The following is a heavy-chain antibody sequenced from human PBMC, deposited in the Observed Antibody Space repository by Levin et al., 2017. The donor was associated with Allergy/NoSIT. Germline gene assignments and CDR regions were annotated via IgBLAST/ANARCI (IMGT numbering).Heavy chain of an antibody. CDR2: INTVGDT. CDR3: ARGGDYGLMDFDY. Sequence: GGSLRLSCAASGFTFSSYDMHWVRQATGKGLEWVSGINTVGDTNYPGSVKGRFTISRENAKNSLYLQMNSLRGGDTAVYYCARGGDYGLMDFDYWGQGTLVTVSS. D-gene: IGHD4-17*01. J-gene: IGHJ4*02. CDR1: GFTFSSYD. V-gene: IGHV3-13*01.